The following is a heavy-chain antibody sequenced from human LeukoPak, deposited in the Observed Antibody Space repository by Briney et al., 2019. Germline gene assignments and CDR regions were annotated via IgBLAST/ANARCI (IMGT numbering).Heavy chain of an antibody. J-gene: IGHJ5*02. V-gene: IGHV4-59*01. D-gene: IGHD2-15*01. CDR3: ARALYCSGGSCHAWFDP. CDR2: IYYSGST. CDR1: GGSISSYY. Sequence: SETLSLTCTVSGGSISSYYWSWIRQPPGKGLEWIGYIYYSGSTNHNPSLKSRVTISVDTSKNQFSLKLSSVTAADTAVYYCARALYCSGGSCHAWFDPWGQGTLVTVSS.